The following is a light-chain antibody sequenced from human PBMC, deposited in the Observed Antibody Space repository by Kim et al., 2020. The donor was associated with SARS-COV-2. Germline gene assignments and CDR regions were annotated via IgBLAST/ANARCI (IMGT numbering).Light chain of an antibody. CDR2: DTG. CDR3: LLSYSDSRV. CDR1: TGAVTSGHF. J-gene: IGLJ2*01. Sequence: GGTVPLPCDSSTGAVTSGHFPYWFQQKPGQAPRTLIYDTGNRHSWTPARFSGSLLGGKAALTLSAAQAEDEADYYCLLSYSDSRVFGGGTQLTVL. V-gene: IGLV7-46*01.